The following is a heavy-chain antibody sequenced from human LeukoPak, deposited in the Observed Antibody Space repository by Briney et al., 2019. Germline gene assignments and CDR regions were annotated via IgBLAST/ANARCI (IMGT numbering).Heavy chain of an antibody. CDR1: GGSFSGYY. V-gene: IGHV4-34*01. CDR2: INHSGST. D-gene: IGHD2-15*01. CDR3: ARSRRLYCSGGSCYSLSYYYMDV. J-gene: IGHJ6*03. Sequence: SETLSLTCAVYGGSFSGYYWSWIRQPPGKGLEWIGEINHSGSTNYNPSLKSRVTISVDTSKNQFSLKLSSVTAADTAVYYCARSRRLYCSGGSCYSLSYYYMDVWGKGTTVTISS.